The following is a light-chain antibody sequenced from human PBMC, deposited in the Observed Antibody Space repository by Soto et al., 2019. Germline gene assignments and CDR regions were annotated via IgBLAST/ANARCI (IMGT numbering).Light chain of an antibody. CDR2: AAS. CDR3: HQYGGSPGT. CDR1: QSVSSDF. J-gene: IGKJ1*01. Sequence: EIVLTQSPGTLSLSPGERATVSCRASQSVSSDFLAWYQQKPGQAPRLLIYAASSRATGIPDRFSGSGSGTDFTLTISRLEAEDFAVYYCHQYGGSPGTFGQGTKVDIK. V-gene: IGKV3-20*01.